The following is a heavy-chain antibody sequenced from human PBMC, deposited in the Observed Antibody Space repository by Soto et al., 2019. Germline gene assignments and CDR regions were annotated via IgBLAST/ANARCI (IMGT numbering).Heavy chain of an antibody. V-gene: IGHV3-21*01. D-gene: IGHD3-22*01. CDR2: ISSSSSYI. J-gene: IGHJ4*02. CDR3: ASLTSYDSSGYYSY. CDR1: GFTFSSYS. Sequence: EVQLVESGGGLVKPGGSLRLSCAASGFTFSSYSMNWVRQAPGKGLEWVSSISSSSSYIYYADSVKGRFTISRDNAKNSLYLQMNSLRAEDTAVYYWASLTSYDSSGYYSYWGQGTLVTVSS.